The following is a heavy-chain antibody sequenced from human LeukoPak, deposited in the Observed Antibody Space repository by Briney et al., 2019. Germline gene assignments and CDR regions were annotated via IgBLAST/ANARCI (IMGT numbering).Heavy chain of an antibody. Sequence: GGSLRLSCAASGFSFSNYAMNWVRQAPGKGLEWVSYISGSSAAIYYADSVEGRFTISRDKAKNSPYLQMNSLRAEDTAVYYCARDPSRGYNYYSYMDVWGKGTTVTVSS. D-gene: IGHD6-13*01. V-gene: IGHV3-48*01. J-gene: IGHJ6*03. CDR2: ISGSSAAI. CDR3: ARDPSRGYNYYSYMDV. CDR1: GFSFSNYA.